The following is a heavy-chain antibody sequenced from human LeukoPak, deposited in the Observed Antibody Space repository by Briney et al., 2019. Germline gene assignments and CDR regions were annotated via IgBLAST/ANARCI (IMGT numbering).Heavy chain of an antibody. CDR3: ARVRGGLSYGMDV. Sequence: GGFLRLSCAASGFTFDGYGMSWVRQAPGKGLEWVSAIDWNGANTGYADSVNGRFTVSRDNAKNSLYLHLSSLRAEDTALYYCARVRGGLSYGMDVWGQGTTVTVSS. J-gene: IGHJ6*02. V-gene: IGHV3-20*04. D-gene: IGHD3-10*01. CDR2: IDWNGANT. CDR1: GFTFDGYG.